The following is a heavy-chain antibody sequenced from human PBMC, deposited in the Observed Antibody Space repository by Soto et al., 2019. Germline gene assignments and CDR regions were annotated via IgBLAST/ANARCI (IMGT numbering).Heavy chain of an antibody. J-gene: IGHJ4*02. CDR3: ARDPNEYKDY. D-gene: IGHD6-6*01. CDR1: GFTFSRNG. Sequence: GGSLRLSCADPGFTFSRNGLSWGRQAPGTGMEWGADIKEDGREKYYVASVKGRFTISRDNAKNSLYLQMNSLRAEDTAVYYCARDPNEYKDYWGQGTLVTVSS. V-gene: IGHV3-7*01. CDR2: IKEDGREK.